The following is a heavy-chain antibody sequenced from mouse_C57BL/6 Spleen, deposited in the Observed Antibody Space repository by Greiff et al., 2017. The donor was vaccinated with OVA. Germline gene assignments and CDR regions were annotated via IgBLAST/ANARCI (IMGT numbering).Heavy chain of an antibody. CDR2: IDPEDGET. D-gene: IGHD2-2*01. J-gene: IGHJ2*01. CDR1: GFNIKDYY. Sequence: VQLKQSGAELVKPGASVKLSCTASGFNIKDYYMHWVKQRTEQGLEWIGRIDPEDGETKYAPKFQGKATLPADTSSNPAYLQLSSLTSEDTAVYYGARGVTVGYCDDWGQGTTLTVSS. CDR3: ARGVTVGYCDD. V-gene: IGHV14-2*01.